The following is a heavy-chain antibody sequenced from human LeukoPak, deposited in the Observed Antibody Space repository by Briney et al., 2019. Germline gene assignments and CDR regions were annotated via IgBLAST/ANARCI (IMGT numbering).Heavy chain of an antibody. Sequence: GGSLRLSCAASGFIFSSYDMHWVRQAPGKGLEWVALIRYDGNNKYYADSVTGRFTISRDNSKNTLYLQMNSLRVDDTALYYCTRIDSSGYYFYYWGQGTLVTASS. CDR3: TRIDSSGYYFYY. V-gene: IGHV3-30*02. J-gene: IGHJ4*02. CDR1: GFIFSSYD. D-gene: IGHD3-22*01. CDR2: IRYDGNNK.